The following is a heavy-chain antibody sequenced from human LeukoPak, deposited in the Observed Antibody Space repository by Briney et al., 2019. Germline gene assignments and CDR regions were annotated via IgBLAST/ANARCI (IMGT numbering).Heavy chain of an antibody. CDR3: ARGRNDYVWGSYRYSVYFDY. Sequence: PSETLSLTCAVYGGSFSGYYWSWIRQPPGKGLEWIGEINHSGSTNYNPPLKSRVTISVDTSKNQFFLKLSSVTAADTAVYYCARGRNDYVWGSYRYSVYFDYWGQGTLVTVSS. V-gene: IGHV4-34*01. D-gene: IGHD3-16*02. CDR1: GGSFSGYY. J-gene: IGHJ4*02. CDR2: INHSGST.